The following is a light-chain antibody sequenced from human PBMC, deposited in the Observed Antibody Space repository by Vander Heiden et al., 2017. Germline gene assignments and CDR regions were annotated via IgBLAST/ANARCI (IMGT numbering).Light chain of an antibody. V-gene: IGLV1-44*01. Sequence: QSVLTQPPSASGTPGQRVTIPCSGSSSNIGSNTVTWYQHVPGAAPKLLIHRNNQRPSGVPDRFTGFRSGTSASLAISGLQSEDEADYYCATWDDRLNGWVFGGGTKLTVL. J-gene: IGLJ3*02. CDR2: RNN. CDR3: ATWDDRLNGWV. CDR1: SSNIGSNT.